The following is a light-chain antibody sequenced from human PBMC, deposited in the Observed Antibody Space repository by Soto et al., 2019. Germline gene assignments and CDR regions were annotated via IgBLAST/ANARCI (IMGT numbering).Light chain of an antibody. CDR1: QSISSW. CDR2: DAS. CDR3: QQYNSYSWT. V-gene: IGKV1-5*01. J-gene: IGKJ1*01. Sequence: DIQMTQSPSTLSASVVDRVTITCRASQSISSWLAWYQQKPGKAPNLLIYDASSLESGVPSRFSGSGSGTEFTLTISSLQPDDFATYYCQQYNSYSWTFGQGTKVDIK.